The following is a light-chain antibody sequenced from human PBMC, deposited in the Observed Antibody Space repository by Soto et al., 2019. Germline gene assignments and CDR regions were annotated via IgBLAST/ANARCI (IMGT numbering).Light chain of an antibody. CDR1: SSNIGSNT. Sequence: QSVLTQPPSTSGTPGQRVTISCSGASSNIGSNTVNWYQHLPGTAPKLLIYYNNQRPSGVPDRFSGSRSGTSASLAITGLQSGDDASYYCAAWDDSLNGVVFGGGTKLTVL. J-gene: IGLJ2*01. V-gene: IGLV1-44*01. CDR2: YNN. CDR3: AAWDDSLNGVV.